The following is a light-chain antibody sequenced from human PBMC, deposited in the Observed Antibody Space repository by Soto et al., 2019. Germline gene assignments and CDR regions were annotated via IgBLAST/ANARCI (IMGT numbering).Light chain of an antibody. Sequence: EIVLTQSPDTLSLSPGERATLSCRASQSVSSTYFAWYQQKPGQAPRLLIYGASSRAAGIPDRFSGSGSGTDFTLTISRLEPEDFAVYYCQQYGSSPLTFGLGTKVDIK. J-gene: IGKJ1*01. CDR1: QSVSSTY. V-gene: IGKV3-20*01. CDR3: QQYGSSPLT. CDR2: GAS.